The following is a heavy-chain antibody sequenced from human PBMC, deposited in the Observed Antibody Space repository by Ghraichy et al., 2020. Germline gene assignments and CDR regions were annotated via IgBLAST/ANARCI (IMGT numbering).Heavy chain of an antibody. V-gene: IGHV3-23*01. J-gene: IGHJ3*02. CDR3: AKLYYDILTGYYELGAFDI. Sequence: ESLNISCAASGFTFSSYAMSWVRQAPGKGLEWVSAISGSGGSTYYADSVKGRFTISRDNSKNTLYLQMNSLRAEDTAVYYCAKLYYDILTGYYELGAFDIWGQVTMVTVSS. CDR2: ISGSGGST. D-gene: IGHD3-9*01. CDR1: GFTFSSYA.